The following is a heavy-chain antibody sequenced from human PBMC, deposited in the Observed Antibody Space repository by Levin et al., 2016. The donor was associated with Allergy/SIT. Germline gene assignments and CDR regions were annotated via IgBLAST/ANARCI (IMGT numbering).Heavy chain of an antibody. CDR3: ARDPTLYGAPSYWFDP. V-gene: IGHV4-61*08. CDR1: GGSISSGGYS. CDR2: IYYSGST. Sequence: SETLSLTCAVSGGSISSGGYSWSWIRQPPGKGLEWIGYIYYSGSTNYNPSLKSRVTISVDTSKNQFSLKLSSATAADTAVYYCARDPTLYGAPSYWFDPWGQGTLVTVSS. D-gene: IGHD4/OR15-4a*01. J-gene: IGHJ5*02.